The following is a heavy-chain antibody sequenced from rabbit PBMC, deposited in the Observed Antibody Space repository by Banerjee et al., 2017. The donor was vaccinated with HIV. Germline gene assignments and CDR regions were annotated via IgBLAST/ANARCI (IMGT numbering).Heavy chain of an antibody. CDR1: GFSFSSSYD. J-gene: IGHJ3*01. CDR2: IYISTGSI. V-gene: IGHV1S40*01. CDR3: ARDLAGVTGWNFGL. Sequence: QSLEESGGDLVKPEGSLTLTCTASGFSFSSSYDMCWVRQAPGKGLEWIGCIYISTGSIWYASWAKGRFTISKTSSTVTLQMTSLTVADTATYFCARDLAGVTGWNFGLWGQGTLVTVS. D-gene: IGHD4-1*01.